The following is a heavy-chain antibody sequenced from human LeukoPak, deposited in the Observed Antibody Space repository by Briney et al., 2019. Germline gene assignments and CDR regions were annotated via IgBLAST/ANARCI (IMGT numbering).Heavy chain of an antibody. CDR2: INNDGSGT. Sequence: GGSLRLSCAASGFTFSSYWMHWVRQAPGKGPVWVSRINNDGSGTSYADSVKGRFTISRDNAKNTLYLQMNSLRAEDTALYYCARGSYSSGWYYFDYWGQGTLVTVSS. J-gene: IGHJ4*02. CDR1: GFTFSSYW. CDR3: ARGSYSSGWYYFDY. D-gene: IGHD6-19*01. V-gene: IGHV3-74*01.